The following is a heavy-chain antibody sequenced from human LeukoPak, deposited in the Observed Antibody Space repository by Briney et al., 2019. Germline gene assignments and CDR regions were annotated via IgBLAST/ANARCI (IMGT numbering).Heavy chain of an antibody. CDR1: GFTFSSYA. CDR2: ISSSGGST. Sequence: GGSLRLSCAASGFTFSSYAMSWVRQAPGKGLEWVSAISSSGGSTFNADSAKGRFTISRDNSKNTLYLQMNSLRAEDTAVYYCAKRGGLSSSSGWYYFDYWGQGTLVTVSS. V-gene: IGHV3-23*01. D-gene: IGHD6-6*01. J-gene: IGHJ4*02. CDR3: AKRGGLSSSSGWYYFDY.